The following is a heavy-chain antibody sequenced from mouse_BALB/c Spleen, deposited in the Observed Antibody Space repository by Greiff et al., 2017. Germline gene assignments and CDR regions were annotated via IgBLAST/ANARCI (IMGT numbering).Heavy chain of an antibody. V-gene: IGHV7-3*02. CDR1: GFTFTDYY. CDR2: IRNKANGYTT. Sequence: EVKLVESGGGLVQPGGSLRLSCATSGFTFTDYYMSWVRQPPGKALEWLGFIRNKANGYTTAYSASVKGRFTISRDNSQSILYLQMNTLRAEDSATYYCARDWGQLGQAWFAYWGQGTLVTVSA. J-gene: IGHJ3*01. CDR3: ARDWGQLGQAWFAY. D-gene: IGHD3-1*01.